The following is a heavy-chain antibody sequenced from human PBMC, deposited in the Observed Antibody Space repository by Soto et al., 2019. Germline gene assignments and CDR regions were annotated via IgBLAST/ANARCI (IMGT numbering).Heavy chain of an antibody. CDR3: ARDTARLQLGGTYYYILDV. Sequence: VQLEQSGPEVKKPGSSVKVSCKASGGTFSTSALSWVRQAPGQGLEWMGGIMPVFPTPDYAQKFQGRVTLTAAESTSTAYTEWAGLTSDDTAVYYCARDTARLQLGGTYYYILDVWGQGTAVTVSS. CDR2: IMPVFPTP. J-gene: IGHJ6*02. V-gene: IGHV1-69*12. CDR1: GGTFSTSA. D-gene: IGHD5-12*01.